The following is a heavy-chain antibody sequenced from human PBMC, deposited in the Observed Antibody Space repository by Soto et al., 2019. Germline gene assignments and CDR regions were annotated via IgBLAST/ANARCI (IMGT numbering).Heavy chain of an antibody. J-gene: IGHJ4*02. Sequence: SETLSLTCAVYGGSFSVDFWSWIRQPPGKGLEWIGDISHGGSTFYNPSLKSRVTISVDTSKNQFSLKLSSVTAADTAVYYCASWAIAVAHYFDYWGQGTLVTVSS. CDR3: ASWAIAVAHYFDY. V-gene: IGHV4-34*01. CDR1: GGSFSVDF. D-gene: IGHD6-19*01. CDR2: ISHGGST.